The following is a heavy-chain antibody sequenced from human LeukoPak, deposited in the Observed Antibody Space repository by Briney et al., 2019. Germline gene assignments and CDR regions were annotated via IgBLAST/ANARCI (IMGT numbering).Heavy chain of an antibody. V-gene: IGHV3-73*01. CDR3: TRVTTVAASDFDY. Sequence: GGSLRLSCAASGFTFSGSAIHWVRQASGKGLEWVGRIRSKANNYATEYAASVKGRFIISRDDSKNTTYLQMNSLKTEDTAVYYCTRVTTVAASDFDYWGLGTLVTVSS. J-gene: IGHJ4*01. CDR2: IRSKANNYAT. CDR1: GFTFSGSA. D-gene: IGHD6-19*01.